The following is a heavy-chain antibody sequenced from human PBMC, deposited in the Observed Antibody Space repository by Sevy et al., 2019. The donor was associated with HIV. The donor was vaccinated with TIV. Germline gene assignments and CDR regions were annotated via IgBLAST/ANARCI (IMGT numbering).Heavy chain of an antibody. D-gene: IGHD3-22*01. CDR1: GFTFTEFV. Sequence: GGSLRLSCAASGFTFTEFVMSWVRQSPGKGLEWVSTINGGGGSTYYADSVKGRFTISRDNSQNTLDLQMNSLRAEDTAVYYCAKDVVGGYYDSSGYSDNSGQGTMVTVSS. CDR2: INGGGGST. CDR3: AKDVVGGYYDSSGYSDN. V-gene: IGHV3-23*01. J-gene: IGHJ4*02.